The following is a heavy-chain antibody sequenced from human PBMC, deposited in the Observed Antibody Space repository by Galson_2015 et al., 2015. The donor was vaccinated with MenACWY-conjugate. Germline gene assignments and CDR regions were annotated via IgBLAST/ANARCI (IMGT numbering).Heavy chain of an antibody. CDR2: IDPHNSNT. D-gene: IGHD1-26*01. CDR3: ARHPPGGRGMDV. Sequence: SGAEVKKPGESLKLSCKGSGYSFTNYWIGWVRQMPGRGLEWMGLIDPHNSNTRYSPSFQGQVTISADESISTAFLQWSSLKASDTAMYYCARHPPGGRGMDVWGRGTTVTVSS. CDR1: GYSFTNYW. J-gene: IGHJ6*02. V-gene: IGHV5-51*01.